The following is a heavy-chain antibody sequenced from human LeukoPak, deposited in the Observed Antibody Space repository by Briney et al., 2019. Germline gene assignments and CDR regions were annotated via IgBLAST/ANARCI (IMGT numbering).Heavy chain of an antibody. D-gene: IGHD1-1*01. CDR1: GFSFSTYW. CDR3: VAGLERPYY. J-gene: IGHJ4*02. Sequence: GGSLRLSCAASGFSFSTYWMHWVRRAPGKGLVWVSRINSDGSSTSYPDSVKGRFTISRDNAKNTLYLQMNSLRAEDTAVYYCVAGLERPYYWGQGTLVTVSS. V-gene: IGHV3-74*01. CDR2: INSDGSST.